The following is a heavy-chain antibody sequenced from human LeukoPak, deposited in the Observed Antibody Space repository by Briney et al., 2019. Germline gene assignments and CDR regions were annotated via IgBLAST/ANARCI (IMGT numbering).Heavy chain of an antibody. CDR2: IKSDGSSP. V-gene: IGHV3-74*01. CDR3: AKSDWFDP. Sequence: PGGSLRLSCAASGFTFSSYWMSWLRQAPGKGLMWVSRIKSDGSSPTYAESVKGRFTISRDNARKTLYLQMNSLRVDDTAVYYCAKSDWFDPWGRGTLVTVSS. CDR1: GFTFSSYW. J-gene: IGHJ5*02.